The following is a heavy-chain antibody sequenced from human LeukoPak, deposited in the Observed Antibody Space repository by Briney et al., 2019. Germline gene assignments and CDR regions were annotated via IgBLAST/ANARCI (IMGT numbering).Heavy chain of an antibody. CDR1: GFTFSSYA. D-gene: IGHD3-10*01. Sequence: PGGSLRLSCAASGFTFSSYAMHWVRQAPGKGLEWVAVISYDGSNKYYADSVKGRFTISRDNSKNTLYLQMNSLRAEDTAVYYCARPLRFGELLFGELVYWGQGTLVTVSS. CDR3: ARPLRFGELLFGELVY. CDR2: ISYDGSNK. J-gene: IGHJ4*02. V-gene: IGHV3-30*04.